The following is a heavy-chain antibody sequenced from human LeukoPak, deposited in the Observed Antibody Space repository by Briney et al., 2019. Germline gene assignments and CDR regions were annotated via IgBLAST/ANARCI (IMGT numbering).Heavy chain of an antibody. D-gene: IGHD3-3*01. Sequence: SVKVSCKASGFTFTSSAMQWVRQARGQRREWIGWIVVGSGNTNYAQKFQERVTITRDMSTSTAYMELSSLRSEDTAVYYCAADSVYDFWSGYSPRYGMDVWGQGTTVTVSS. CDR2: IVVGSGNT. V-gene: IGHV1-58*02. CDR1: GFTFTSSA. J-gene: IGHJ6*02. CDR3: AADSVYDFWSGYSPRYGMDV.